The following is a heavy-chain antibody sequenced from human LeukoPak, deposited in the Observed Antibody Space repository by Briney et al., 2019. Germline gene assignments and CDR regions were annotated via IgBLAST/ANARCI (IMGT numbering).Heavy chain of an antibody. CDR1: GGSISSYY. Sequence: SETLSLTCTVSGGSISSYYWSWIRQPPGKGLEWTGYIYYSGSTNYNPSLKSRVTISVDTSKNQFSLKLSSVTAADTAVYYCARVSRIQLWTTFDYWGQGTLVTVSS. J-gene: IGHJ4*02. V-gene: IGHV4-59*01. CDR3: ARVSRIQLWTTFDY. CDR2: IYYSGST. D-gene: IGHD5-18*01.